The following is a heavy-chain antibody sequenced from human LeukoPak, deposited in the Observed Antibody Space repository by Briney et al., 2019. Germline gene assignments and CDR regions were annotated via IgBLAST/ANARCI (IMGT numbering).Heavy chain of an antibody. CDR2: IYYSGST. Sequence: SETLSLTCTVSGGSISSSSYYWGWIRQPPGKGLEWIGSIYYSGSTYYNPSLKSRVTISVDTSKNQFSLKLSSVTAADTAVYYCARHGGGWYFYYFDYWGQETLVTVSS. CDR3: ARHGGGWYFYYFDY. V-gene: IGHV4-39*01. J-gene: IGHJ4*02. CDR1: GGSISSSSYY. D-gene: IGHD2-15*01.